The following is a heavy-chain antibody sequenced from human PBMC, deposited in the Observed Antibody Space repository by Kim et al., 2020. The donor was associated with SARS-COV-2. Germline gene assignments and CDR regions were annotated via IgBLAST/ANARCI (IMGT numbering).Heavy chain of an antibody. CDR3: ARAQVRPYWDTVMVSHYSYGMDV. CDR1: GGTFSSYA. V-gene: IGHV1-69*13. Sequence: SVKVSCKASGGTFSSYAISWVRQAPGQGLEWMGGIIPIFGTANYAQKFQGRVTITADESTSTAYMELSSLRSEDTAVYYCARAQVRPYWDTVMVSHYSYGMDVWGQGTTVTVSS. J-gene: IGHJ6*02. D-gene: IGHD5-18*01. CDR2: IIPIFGTA.